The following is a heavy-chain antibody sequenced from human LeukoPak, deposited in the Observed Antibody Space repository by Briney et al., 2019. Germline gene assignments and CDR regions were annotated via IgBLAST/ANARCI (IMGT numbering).Heavy chain of an antibody. V-gene: IGHV4-31*03. Sequence: PSETLSLTCTVSGGSISSGGYYCSWIRQHPGKGLEWIGYIYYSGSTYYNPSLKSRVTISVDTSKNQFSLKLSSVTAADTAVYYCARGRDILTGSPLDYWGQGTLVTVSS. J-gene: IGHJ4*02. D-gene: IGHD3-9*01. CDR1: GGSISSGGYY. CDR2: IYYSGST. CDR3: ARGRDILTGSPLDY.